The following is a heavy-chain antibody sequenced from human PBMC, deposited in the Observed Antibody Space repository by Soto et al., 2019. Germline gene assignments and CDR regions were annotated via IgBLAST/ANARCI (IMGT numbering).Heavy chain of an antibody. CDR3: AKGFRKYSYVTDAFDI. CDR2: ISWKSGSI. CDR1: GFTFDDYA. V-gene: IGHV3-9*01. D-gene: IGHD5-18*01. Sequence: PWGSLRLSCAASGFTFDDYAMHWFRQSPFQGLEWVSGISWKSGSIGYADSVKGRFTISRDNAKNSLYLQMDSLRAEDTALYYCAKGFRKYSYVTDAFDIWGQGTMVTVSS. J-gene: IGHJ3*02.